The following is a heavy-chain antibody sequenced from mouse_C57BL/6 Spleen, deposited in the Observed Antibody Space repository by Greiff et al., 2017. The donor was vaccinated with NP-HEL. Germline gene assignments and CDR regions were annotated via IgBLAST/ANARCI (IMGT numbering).Heavy chain of an antibody. CDR2: ISNGGGST. CDR3: ARHNYSRDYYAMDY. V-gene: IGHV5-12*01. Sequence: EVMLVESGGGLVQPGGSLKLSCAASGFTFSDYYMYWVRQTPEKRLEWVAYISNGGGSTYYPDTVKGRFTISRDNAKNTLYLQMSRLKSEDTAMYYCARHNYSRDYYAMDYWGQGTSVTVSS. J-gene: IGHJ4*01. D-gene: IGHD2-12*01. CDR1: GFTFSDYY.